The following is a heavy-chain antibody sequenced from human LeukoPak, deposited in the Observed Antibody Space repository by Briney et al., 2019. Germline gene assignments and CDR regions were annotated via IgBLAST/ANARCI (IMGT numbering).Heavy chain of an antibody. D-gene: IGHD3-10*01. Sequence: TGGSLRLSCAASGFTFSSYAMHWVRQAPGKGLEWVAVISYDGSNKYYADSVKGRFTISRDNSKNTLYLQMNSLRAEDTAVYSCGKQGRGGLDDYWGQGTLVTVSS. J-gene: IGHJ4*02. V-gene: IGHV3-30-3*02. CDR3: GKQGRGGLDDY. CDR2: ISYDGSNK. CDR1: GFTFSSYA.